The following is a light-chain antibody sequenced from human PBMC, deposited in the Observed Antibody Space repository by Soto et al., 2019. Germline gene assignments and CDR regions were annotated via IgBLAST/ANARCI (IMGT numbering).Light chain of an antibody. J-gene: IGLJ2*01. CDR1: SSDIGGSNY. Sequence: QSALTQPASVSGSPGQSITISCTGTSSDIGGSNYVSWHQQHPGKAPKVVIYEVSNRPSGVSNRFSGSKSGNTASLTISGLQAEDEADYYCSSYKTTATKFGGGTKVTV. V-gene: IGLV2-14*01. CDR2: EVS. CDR3: SSYKTTATK.